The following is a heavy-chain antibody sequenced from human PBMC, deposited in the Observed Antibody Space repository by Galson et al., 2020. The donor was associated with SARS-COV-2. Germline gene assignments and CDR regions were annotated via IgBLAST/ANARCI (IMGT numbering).Heavy chain of an antibody. J-gene: IGHJ1*01. Sequence: SQTLSLTCSVSGGSISSKTYFWGWIRQPPGEGLEWLGNTYYGGSTYYNLALKSRVTISVDSSKNRLSLELTSVTAADTAVYYCARGRVTVMDTAIGYYEHWSQGTLVTVSS. D-gene: IGHD2-2*02. CDR2: TYYGGST. CDR1: GGSISSKTYF. V-gene: IGHV4-39*07. CDR3: ARGRVTVMDTAIGYYEH.